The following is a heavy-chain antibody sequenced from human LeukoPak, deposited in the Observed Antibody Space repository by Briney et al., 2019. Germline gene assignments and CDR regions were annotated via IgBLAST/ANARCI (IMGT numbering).Heavy chain of an antibody. V-gene: IGHV3-48*02. J-gene: IGHJ5*02. D-gene: IGHD3-3*01. CDR1: GFTLSPYA. CDR2: ISDSGHTK. CDR3: ARKELEVSWFDP. Sequence: TGGSLRLSCAASGFTLSPYAMNWVRQAPGKGLEWIAFISDSGHTKYNADSVKGRFTISRDNAKNSVFLQMNSLRDEDTAVYYCARKELEVSWFDPWGQGTLVTVTS.